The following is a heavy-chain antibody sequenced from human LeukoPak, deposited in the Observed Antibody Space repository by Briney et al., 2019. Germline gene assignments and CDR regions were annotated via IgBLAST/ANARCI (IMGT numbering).Heavy chain of an antibody. CDR1: GDSVSIYY. V-gene: IGHV4-59*02. CDR3: ARAARGYSFGYGYSYYYYMDV. J-gene: IGHJ6*03. Sequence: SETLSLTCTVAGDSVSIYYWSWLRQPPRKGLEWIGYIYYRGSTNNNPYLKSRVTISLDTSENQLSLRLTSVTAADTALYFCARAARGYSFGYGYSYYYYMDVWGKGTTVTVSS. D-gene: IGHD5-18*01. CDR2: IYYRGST.